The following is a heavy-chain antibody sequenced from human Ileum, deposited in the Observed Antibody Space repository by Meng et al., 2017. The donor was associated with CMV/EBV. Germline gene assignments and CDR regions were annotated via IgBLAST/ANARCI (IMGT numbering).Heavy chain of an antibody. V-gene: IGHV1-8*01. D-gene: IGHD3-9*01. Sequence: CQASGNTFGIYAIHRARPATERGIEWMGWMHIHNDNRDYAQQFRRKVTMTGDTSTSTAFMELISLTSDDTAIYYCASNSQGRGFEQWGQGTLVTVSS. CDR2: MHIHNDNR. J-gene: IGHJ4*02. CDR3: ASNSQGRGFEQ. CDR1: GNTFGIYA.